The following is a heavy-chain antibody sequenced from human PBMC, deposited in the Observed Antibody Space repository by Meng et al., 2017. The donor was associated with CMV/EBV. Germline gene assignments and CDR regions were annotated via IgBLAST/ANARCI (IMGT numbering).Heavy chain of an antibody. CDR1: GFTFSSYS. V-gene: IGHV3-21*01. CDR3: ARDGLEGPIWSGPYYYYGMDV. J-gene: IGHJ6*02. D-gene: IGHD3-3*01. CDR2: ISSSSSYI. Sequence: ESLKISCAASGFTFSSYSMNWVRQAPGKGLEWVSSISSSSSYIYYADSVKGRFTISRDNAKNSLYLQMNSLRAEDTAVYYCARDGLEGPIWSGPYYYYGMDVWGQGTTVTVSS.